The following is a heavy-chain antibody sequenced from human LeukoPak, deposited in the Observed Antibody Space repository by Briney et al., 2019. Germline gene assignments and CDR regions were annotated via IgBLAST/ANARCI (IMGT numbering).Heavy chain of an antibody. CDR3: AKANWVSNADGVW. D-gene: IGHD3-3*01. J-gene: IGHJ4*02. V-gene: IGHV3-23*01. CDR2: FRGGGET. Sequence: GGSLRLSCAASGFSFTTYAMSGVRQAPGRGPEGVSSFRGGGETFYADAVKGRFTLSRDDYRNTVYLQMNNLRVDDTAIYYCAKANWVSNADGVWWGQGTQVTVSS. CDR1: GFSFTTYA.